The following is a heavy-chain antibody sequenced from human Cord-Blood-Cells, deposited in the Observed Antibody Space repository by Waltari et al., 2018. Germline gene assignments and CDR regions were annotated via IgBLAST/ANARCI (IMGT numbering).Heavy chain of an antibody. J-gene: IGHJ3*02. CDR1: GYTFTSND. CDR2: MNPNSGNT. V-gene: IGHV1-8*03. Sequence: QVQLVQSGAEVKKPGASVKVSCKASGYTFTSNDLNWVRQATGQGLEWMGWMNPNSGNTGYAQKFQGRVTITRNTSISTAYMELSSLRSEDTAVYYCARGRGEPPEDAFDIWGQGTMVTVSS. D-gene: IGHD3-10*01. CDR3: ARGRGEPPEDAFDI.